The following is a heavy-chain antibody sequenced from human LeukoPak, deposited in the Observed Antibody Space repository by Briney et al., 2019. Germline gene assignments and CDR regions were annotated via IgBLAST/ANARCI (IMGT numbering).Heavy chain of an antibody. CDR3: ARVYYDFWSGSYYYYMDV. Sequence: SETLSLTCAVYGGSFSGYYWSWIRQPPGKGLEWIGYIYYSGSTTYNPSLKSRVSISVDTSKNQFSLNLSSVTAADTAVYYCARVYYDFWSGSYYYYMDVWGKGTTVTVSS. V-gene: IGHV4-59*01. D-gene: IGHD3-3*01. CDR1: GGSFSGYY. J-gene: IGHJ6*03. CDR2: IYYSGST.